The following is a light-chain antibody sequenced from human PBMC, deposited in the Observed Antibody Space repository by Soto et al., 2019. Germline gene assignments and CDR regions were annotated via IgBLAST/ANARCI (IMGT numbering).Light chain of an antibody. J-gene: IGKJ1*01. CDR1: QSVSSSY. Sequence: EIVFTQYPGTLSLSPGERATLSCRASQSVSSSYLAWYQQKPGQAPRLLIYGASSRATGIPDRFSGSGSGTDFTLTISRLEPEDFAVYYCQQYGSSPRTFGQGTKVDIK. CDR3: QQYGSSPRT. CDR2: GAS. V-gene: IGKV3-20*01.